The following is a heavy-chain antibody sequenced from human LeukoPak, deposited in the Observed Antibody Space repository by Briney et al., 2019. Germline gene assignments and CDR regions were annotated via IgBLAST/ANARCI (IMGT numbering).Heavy chain of an antibody. CDR2: IYYSGST. J-gene: IGHJ6*03. Sequence: PSETLSLTCTVSGGSISSYYWSWIRQPPGKGLEWIGYIYYSGSTNYNPSLKSRVTISVDTSKNQFSLKLSSVTAADTAVYYCARILTQGSGPGTYHMDVWGKGTTVTVSS. D-gene: IGHD3-3*01. CDR1: GGSISSYY. CDR3: ARILTQGSGPGTYHMDV. V-gene: IGHV4-59*01.